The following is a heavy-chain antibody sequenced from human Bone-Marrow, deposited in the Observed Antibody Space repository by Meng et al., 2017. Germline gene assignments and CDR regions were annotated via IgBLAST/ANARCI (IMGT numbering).Heavy chain of an antibody. D-gene: IGHD4-17*01. Sequence: QWRRVGSGGGGVQRGRSLGLSCAASGFTFSSYAMHWVRQAPGKGLEWVAVISYDGSNKYYADSVKGRFTISRDNSKNTLYLQMNSLRAEDTAVYYCASGHLNAYGDYPGYWGQGTLVTVSS. V-gene: IGHV3-30*04. CDR1: GFTFSSYA. CDR3: ASGHLNAYGDYPGY. J-gene: IGHJ4*02. CDR2: ISYDGSNK.